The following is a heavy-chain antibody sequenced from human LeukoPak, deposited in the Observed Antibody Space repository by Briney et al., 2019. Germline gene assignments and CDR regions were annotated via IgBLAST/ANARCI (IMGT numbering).Heavy chain of an antibody. J-gene: IGHJ3*02. CDR2: TYYRSKWYY. CDR1: GDSVSSNNAA. CDR3: AREDRLSFDI. D-gene: IGHD5-12*01. Sequence: SQTLSLTCAIPGDSVSSNNAAWHWIRQSPSRGLEWLGRTYYRSKWYYDYAVSLRSRIPINPDTSKNHFSLQLNSVAPADTAAYFCAREDRLSFDIWGQGTMVTVSS. V-gene: IGHV6-1*01.